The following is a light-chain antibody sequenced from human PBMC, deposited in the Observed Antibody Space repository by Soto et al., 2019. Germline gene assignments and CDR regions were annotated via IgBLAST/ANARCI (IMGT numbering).Light chain of an antibody. CDR1: QSLVHSDGNTY. J-gene: IGKJ5*01. Sequence: DGLMTQPPLSSPVTIGQPASISCTSSQSLVHSDGNTYLSWLHQRPGQPPRLLIYKISNRFSGVPDRFSGSGSGTDFTLEISRVEKDVVVIYYYLRSNFPPHTFGQGTRLEIK. CDR3: LRSNFPPHT. CDR2: KIS. V-gene: IGKV2-24*01.